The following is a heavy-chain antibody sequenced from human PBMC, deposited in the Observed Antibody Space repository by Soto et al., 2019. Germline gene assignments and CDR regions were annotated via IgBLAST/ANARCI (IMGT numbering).Heavy chain of an antibody. V-gene: IGHV3-30*18. CDR1: GFTFSSYS. J-gene: IGHJ6*02. Sequence: PGGSLRLSCAASGFTFSSYSMNWVRQAPGKGLEWVAVISYDGSNKYYADSVKGRFTISRDNSKNTLYLQMNSLRAEDTAVYYCAKDRQWLDYYYYGMDVWGQGTTVTVSS. CDR2: ISYDGSNK. D-gene: IGHD6-19*01. CDR3: AKDRQWLDYYYYGMDV.